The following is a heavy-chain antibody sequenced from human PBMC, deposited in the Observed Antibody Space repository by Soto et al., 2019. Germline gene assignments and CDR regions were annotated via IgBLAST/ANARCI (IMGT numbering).Heavy chain of an antibody. CDR3: AKDALSTSWSEFDY. J-gene: IGHJ4*02. D-gene: IGHD6-13*01. CDR1: GFIFSSYA. CDR2: ISASGGST. Sequence: EVQLLDSGGGLVQPGGSLRLSCASSGFIFSSYAMSWVRQAPGKGLEWVSGISASGGSTYYADSVKGRFTISRDNSKNTLYLQMNSLRGEDTAVYYCAKDALSTSWSEFDYWGQGTLVTVSS. V-gene: IGHV3-23*01.